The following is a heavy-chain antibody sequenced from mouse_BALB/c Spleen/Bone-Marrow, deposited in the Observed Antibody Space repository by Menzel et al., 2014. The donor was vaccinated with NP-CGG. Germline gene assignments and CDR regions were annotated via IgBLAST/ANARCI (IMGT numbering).Heavy chain of an antibody. D-gene: IGHD3-3*01. CDR1: GDSITNAY. J-gene: IGHJ2*01. CDR3: ARGTGYYFDY. Sequence: EVQGVESGPSLVKPSQTLSLTCSVTGDSITNAYWNWIRKFPGNKIDYMGYISYSGNTYYNPSLKSRISITRDTSKNQFYLQLNSVTTEDTASYFCARGTGYYFDYWGQGTTLTVSS. V-gene: IGHV3-8*02. CDR2: ISYSGNT.